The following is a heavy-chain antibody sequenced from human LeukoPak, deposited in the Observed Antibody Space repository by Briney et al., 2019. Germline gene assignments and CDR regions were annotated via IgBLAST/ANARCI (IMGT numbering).Heavy chain of an antibody. CDR1: GYTFTSYD. CDR3: ARVYDSSGYYWSTIRTYYYYGMDV. J-gene: IGHJ6*02. V-gene: IGHV1-8*01. CDR2: MSPNSGNT. D-gene: IGHD3-22*01. Sequence: ASVKVSCKASGYTFTSYDINWMRQATGQGLEWMGWMSPNSGNTGYAQKFQGRVTMTRDTSTGTAYLELRSLRSDDTAVYYCARVYDSSGYYWSTIRTYYYYGMDVWGQGTTVTVSS.